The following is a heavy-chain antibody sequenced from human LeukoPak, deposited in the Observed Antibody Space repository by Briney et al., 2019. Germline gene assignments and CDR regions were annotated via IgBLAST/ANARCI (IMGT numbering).Heavy chain of an antibody. V-gene: IGHV3-23*01. J-gene: IGHJ4*02. D-gene: IGHD4-17*01. CDR3: AKALESDRDYVLNY. CDR1: GFTFSDYG. CDR2: ISGSGGST. Sequence: GGTLRLSGAASGFTFSDYGMTWVRQAPGKGLEWVSAISGSGGSTYYADSVKGRFTISRDNSKNTLYLQMNSLRAEDTAVYYCAKALESDRDYVLNYWGQGTLVTVSS.